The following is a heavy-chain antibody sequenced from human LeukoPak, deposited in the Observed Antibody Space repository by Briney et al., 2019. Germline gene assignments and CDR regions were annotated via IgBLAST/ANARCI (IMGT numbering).Heavy chain of an antibody. Sequence: GGSLRLSCAASGFTFSSYWMHWVRQAPGKGLLWVSRINSDGRSASYAPSVTGRFTMSRDNAKNTVYLQMNSLRAEDTAVYYCVRDVWGDRDGFFEYWGQGTLVTVSS. V-gene: IGHV3-74*01. CDR1: GFTFSSYW. J-gene: IGHJ4*02. CDR2: INSDGRSA. D-gene: IGHD2-21*01. CDR3: VRDVWGDRDGFFEY.